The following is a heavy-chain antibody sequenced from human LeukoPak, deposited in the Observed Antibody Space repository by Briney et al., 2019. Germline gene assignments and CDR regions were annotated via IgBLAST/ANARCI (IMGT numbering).Heavy chain of an antibody. V-gene: IGHV2-5*02. J-gene: IGHJ4*02. D-gene: IGHD2-15*01. Sequence: SGPTLVKPTQTLTLTCTFSGFSLSTSGVGVGWIRQPPGKALEWLAVIYWDDDKRYSPSLKSRLTITKDTSKNQVVLTLTNMDSVDTATYYCARLNVEVVLDYWGQGTLVTVSS. CDR1: GFSLSTSGVG. CDR2: IYWDDDK. CDR3: ARLNVEVVLDY.